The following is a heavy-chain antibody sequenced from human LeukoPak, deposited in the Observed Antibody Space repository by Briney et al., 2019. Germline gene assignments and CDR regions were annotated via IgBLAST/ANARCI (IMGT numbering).Heavy chain of an antibody. Sequence: ASVKVSCKASGYTFTGYHIHWVRQAPGQGLEWMGRINTYSGDTNFAQKFQGRVTMTRDTSITTAYMDLSSITPDDTAVYFCARDQGSLTRSWYTGYWGQGTQVTVSS. CDR3: ARDQGSLTRSWYTGY. J-gene: IGHJ4*02. V-gene: IGHV1-2*06. CDR1: GYTFTGYH. CDR2: INTYSGDT. D-gene: IGHD6-13*01.